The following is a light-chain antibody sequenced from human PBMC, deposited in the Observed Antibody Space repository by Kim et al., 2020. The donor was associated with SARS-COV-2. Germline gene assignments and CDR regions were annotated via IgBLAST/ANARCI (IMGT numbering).Light chain of an antibody. Sequence: SYELTQPPSVSVSPGQTASITCSGHKLGDKHAYWYQQKPGQSPVLVIYQDIKRPSGIPERFSGSNSGNTVTLTISGIQPMDEADYYCQAWDSSIAVFGGG. CDR1: KLGDKH. V-gene: IGLV3-1*01. CDR2: QDI. J-gene: IGLJ2*01. CDR3: QAWDSSIAV.